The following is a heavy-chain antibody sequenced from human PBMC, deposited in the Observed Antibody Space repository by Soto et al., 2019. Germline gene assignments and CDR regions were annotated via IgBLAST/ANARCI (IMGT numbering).Heavy chain of an antibody. D-gene: IGHD3-3*01. CDR3: ARGTQDSIYDFWSGYYFDY. CDR2: ISAYNGNT. CDR1: GYTFTSYG. J-gene: IGHJ4*02. Sequence: ASVKVSCKASGYTFTSYGISCVRQAPGQVLEWMGWISAYNGNTNYAQKLQGRVTMTTDTSTSTAYMELRSLRSDDTAVYYCARGTQDSIYDFWSGYYFDYWGQGTLVTVSS. V-gene: IGHV1-18*01.